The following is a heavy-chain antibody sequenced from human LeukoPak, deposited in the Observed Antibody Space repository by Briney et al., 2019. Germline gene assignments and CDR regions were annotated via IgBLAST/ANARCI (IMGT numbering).Heavy chain of an antibody. V-gene: IGHV3-30-3*01. CDR2: ISYDGSNK. D-gene: IGHD2-2*02. Sequence: GGSLRLSCAASGFTFSSYAMHWVRQAPGKGLKWVAVISYDGSNKYYADSVKGRFTISRDNSKNTLFLQMNSLGAEDTAVYYCAKDHCSSTSCYTSPFEYWGQGTLVTVSS. CDR3: AKDHCSSTSCYTSPFEY. J-gene: IGHJ4*02. CDR1: GFTFSSYA.